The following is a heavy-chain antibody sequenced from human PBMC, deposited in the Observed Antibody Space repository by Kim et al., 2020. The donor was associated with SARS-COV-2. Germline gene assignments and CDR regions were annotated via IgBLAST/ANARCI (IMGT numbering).Heavy chain of an antibody. Sequence: ESLKISCKGSGYSFTSYWIGWVRQMPGKGLEWMGIIYPGDSDTRYSPSFQGQVTISADKSISTAYLQWSSLKASDTAMYYCARGSPDTMVRGDAFDIWGQGTMVTVSS. CDR3: ARGSPDTMVRGDAFDI. CDR1: GYSFTSYW. CDR2: IYPGDSDT. D-gene: IGHD3-10*01. J-gene: IGHJ3*02. V-gene: IGHV5-51*01.